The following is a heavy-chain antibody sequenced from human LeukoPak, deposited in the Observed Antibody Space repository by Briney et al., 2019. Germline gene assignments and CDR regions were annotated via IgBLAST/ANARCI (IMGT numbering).Heavy chain of an antibody. CDR2: INSDGSST. D-gene: IGHD3-22*01. CDR1: GFTFSTYW. Sequence: GGSLRLSCAASGFTFSTYWMHWVRQAPGKGLVWVSRINSDGSSTRYADSVKGRFTISRDNAKNTLYLQMNSLRVDDTAVYYCAGGPWRSDTGGYVFDYWGQGTLATVSS. J-gene: IGHJ4*02. V-gene: IGHV3-74*01. CDR3: AGGPWRSDTGGYVFDY.